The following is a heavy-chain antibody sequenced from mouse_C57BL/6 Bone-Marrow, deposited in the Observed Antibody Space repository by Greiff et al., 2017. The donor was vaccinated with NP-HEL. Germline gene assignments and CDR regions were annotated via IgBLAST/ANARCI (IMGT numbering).Heavy chain of an antibody. J-gene: IGHJ4*01. D-gene: IGHD1-1*01. CDR3: ARPPYYYGSSSYAMDY. Sequence: QVQLQQSGAELVRPGTSVKVSCKASGYAFTNYLIEWVKQRPGQGLEWIGVINPGSGGTNYNEKFKGKATLTADKSYSTVYMQLSSLTSEDSAVYFCARPPYYYGSSSYAMDYWGQGTSVTVSS. CDR1: GYAFTNYL. V-gene: IGHV1-54*01. CDR2: INPGSGGT.